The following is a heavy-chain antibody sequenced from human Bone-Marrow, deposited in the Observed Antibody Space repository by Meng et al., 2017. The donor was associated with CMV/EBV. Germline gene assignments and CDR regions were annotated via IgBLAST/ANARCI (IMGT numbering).Heavy chain of an antibody. CDR3: ARSVPGATGGYYFDY. Sequence: GGSLRLSCAACGFTFSSYDMHWVRQATGKGLEWVSAIGTAGDTYYPGSVKGRFTISRENAKNSLYLQMNSLRAGDTAVYYCARSVPGATGGYYFDYWGQGTLVTVSS. V-gene: IGHV3-13*01. CDR1: GFTFSSYD. J-gene: IGHJ4*02. D-gene: IGHD1-26*01. CDR2: IGTAGDT.